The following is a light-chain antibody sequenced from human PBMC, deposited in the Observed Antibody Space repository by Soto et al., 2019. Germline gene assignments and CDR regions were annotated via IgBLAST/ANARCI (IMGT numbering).Light chain of an antibody. CDR3: SSYTSSSTFV. CDR2: DVS. V-gene: IGLV2-14*01. J-gene: IGLJ1*01. CDR1: NSDVGGYNY. Sequence: QSVLTHPASVSGSPGQSITISCTGNNSDVGGYNYVSWYQQHPGKAPKLMIYDVSNRPSGVSNRFSGSKSGNTASLTISGLQAEDEADYYCSSYTSSSTFVFGTGTKVTVL.